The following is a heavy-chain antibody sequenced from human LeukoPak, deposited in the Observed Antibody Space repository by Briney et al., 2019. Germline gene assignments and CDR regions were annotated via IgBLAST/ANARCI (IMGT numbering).Heavy chain of an antibody. J-gene: IGHJ3*02. V-gene: IGHV1-2*02. CDR2: INPNSGST. D-gene: IGHD5-18*01. CDR3: ARVVDTAMAKDAFDI. CDR1: GYTFTGYY. Sequence: ASVKVSCKAAGYTFTGYYMHWVRQAPGQGLEWMGWINPNSGSTNYAQKFQGRVTMTRDTSISTAYMELSRLRSDDTAVYYCARVVDTAMAKDAFDIWGQGTMVTVSS.